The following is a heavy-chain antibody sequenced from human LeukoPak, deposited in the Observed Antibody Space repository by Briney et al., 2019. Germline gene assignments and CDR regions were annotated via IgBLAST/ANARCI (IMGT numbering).Heavy chain of an antibody. V-gene: IGHV4-39*07. Sequence: PSETLSLTCTVSGGSISSSSYYWGWIRQPPGKGLEWIGCIFYSGSTYYNPSLKSRVTVSLDTSKNQFSLKLSSVTAADTAVYYWARDLGHYGSGSSPLWFTPWGQGTLVIVSS. CDR3: ARDLGHYGSGSSPLWFTP. J-gene: IGHJ5*02. D-gene: IGHD3-10*01. CDR2: IFYSGST. CDR1: GGSISSSSYY.